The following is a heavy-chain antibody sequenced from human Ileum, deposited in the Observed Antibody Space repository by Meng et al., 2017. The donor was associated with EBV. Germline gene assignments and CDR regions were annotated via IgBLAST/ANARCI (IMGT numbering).Heavy chain of an antibody. CDR3: ARDPSNTSGRYAYFDY. J-gene: IGHJ4*02. Sequence: QVQLQQSGAGGEVKKXGASVMCSCKASGYTFTHHGISWIRQAPGQGLERLGWNSCYNGDTNYAQKVQGRFTMTMDKSASTAYMDLRSLRSDDTAVYYCARDPSNTSGRYAYFDYWGQGTLVTVSS. CDR1: GYTFTHHG. V-gene: IGHV1-18*01. CDR2: NSCYNGDT. D-gene: IGHD6-19*01.